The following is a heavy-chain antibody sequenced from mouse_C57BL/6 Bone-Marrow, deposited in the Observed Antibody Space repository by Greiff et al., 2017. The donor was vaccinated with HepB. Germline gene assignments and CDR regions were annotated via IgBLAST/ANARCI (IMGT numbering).Heavy chain of an antibody. CDR1: GFTFSDYY. Sequence: EVQVVESGGGLVQPGGSLKLSCAASGFTFSDYYMYWVRQTPEKRLEWVAYISNGGGSTYYPDTVKGRFTISRDNAKNTLYLQMSRLKSEDTAMYYCARGTGNYWGQGTTLTVSS. D-gene: IGHD4-1*01. J-gene: IGHJ2*01. CDR2: ISNGGGST. CDR3: ARGTGNY. V-gene: IGHV5-12*01.